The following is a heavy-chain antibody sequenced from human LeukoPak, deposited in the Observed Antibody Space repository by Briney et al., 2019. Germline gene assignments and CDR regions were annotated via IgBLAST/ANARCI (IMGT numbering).Heavy chain of an antibody. D-gene: IGHD6-13*01. V-gene: IGHV4-34*01. CDR1: SRSFSGYS. Sequence: SETLSLTCALYSRSFSGYSWNWIRQPPEKGLEWIGEINHSGSTHYNPSLKSRVTIPVDPSKNQFSRKLSSVTAADTAVYYCARSRIPAPGPTHWGQGTLVTVSS. CDR2: INHSGST. CDR3: ARSRIPAPGPTH. J-gene: IGHJ4*02.